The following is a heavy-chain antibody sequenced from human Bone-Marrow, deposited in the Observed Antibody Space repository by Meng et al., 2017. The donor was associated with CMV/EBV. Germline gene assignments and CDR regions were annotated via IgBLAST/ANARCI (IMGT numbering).Heavy chain of an antibody. V-gene: IGHV3-23*03. CDR2: IQSGSWRT. D-gene: IGHD2-8*01. J-gene: IGHJ4*02. CDR3: AKDYIVRGGLFDY. CDR1: GFTVSSNY. Sequence: GESLKISCAASGFTVSSNYMSWVRQAPGKGLEWVSVIQSGSWRTYYADSVKGRFTISRDNSQNTLYLQMNSLRAEDTDIYYCAKDYIVRGGLFDYWGQGTLVTVYS.